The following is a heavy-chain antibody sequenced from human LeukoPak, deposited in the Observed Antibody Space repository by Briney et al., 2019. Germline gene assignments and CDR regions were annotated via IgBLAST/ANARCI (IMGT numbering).Heavy chain of an antibody. CDR1: GYTFTSYG. J-gene: IGHJ4*02. CDR2: MSAYNGNT. CDR3: ARSYGVVGATNFDY. Sequence: ASVKVSCKASGYTFTSYGISWVRQAPGQGLERMGWMSAYNGNTNYAQKLQGRVTMTTDTSTSTAYMELRSLRSDDTAVYYCARSYGVVGATNFDYWGQGTLVTVSS. D-gene: IGHD1-26*01. V-gene: IGHV1-18*01.